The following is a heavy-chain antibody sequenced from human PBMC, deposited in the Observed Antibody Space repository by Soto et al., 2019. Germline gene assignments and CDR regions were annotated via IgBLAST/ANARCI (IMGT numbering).Heavy chain of an antibody. D-gene: IGHD2-8*02. V-gene: IGHV3-48*01. CDR1: GFTFSSYS. J-gene: IGHJ4*02. Sequence: GGSLRLSCEASGFTFSSYSMNWVRQAPGKGLEWLSFISSTSNTIYYADSVKGRSTISRDNAKNSLYLQMNSLRAEDTAVYYCARLEPYSSVLVYRGQGSLVTVSA. CDR3: ARLEPYSSVLVY. CDR2: ISSTSNTI.